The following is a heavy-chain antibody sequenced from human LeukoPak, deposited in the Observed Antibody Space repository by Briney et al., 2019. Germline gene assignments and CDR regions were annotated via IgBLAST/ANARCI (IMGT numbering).Heavy chain of an antibody. Sequence: PGKSLRLSCAASGFTFSTYAMHWVRQAPDKGLEWVAFISHDGNNKYYADSMKGQFTISRDNAKNSLYLQMNSLRAEDTAVYFCARALYTYYGSAPFDIWGQGTMVTVSS. J-gene: IGHJ3*02. D-gene: IGHD3-10*01. V-gene: IGHV3-30-3*01. CDR3: ARALYTYYGSAPFDI. CDR2: ISHDGNNK. CDR1: GFTFSTYA.